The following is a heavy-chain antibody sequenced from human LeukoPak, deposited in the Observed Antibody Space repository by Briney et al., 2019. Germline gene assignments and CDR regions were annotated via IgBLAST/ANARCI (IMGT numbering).Heavy chain of an antibody. J-gene: IGHJ4*02. V-gene: IGHV4-34*01. CDR1: GGSFSGYY. Sequence: SETLSLTCAVYGGSFSGYYWSWIRQPPGKGLEWIGEINHSGSTNYNPSLKSRVAISVDTSKNQFSLKLSSVTAADTAVYYCAKVVASTSIDSWGQGTLVTVSS. CDR3: AKVVASTSIDS. CDR2: INHSGST. D-gene: IGHD2-15*01.